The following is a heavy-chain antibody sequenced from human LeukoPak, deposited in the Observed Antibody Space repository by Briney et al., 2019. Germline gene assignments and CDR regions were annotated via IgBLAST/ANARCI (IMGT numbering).Heavy chain of an antibody. J-gene: IGHJ4*02. CDR2: INTNTGNP. D-gene: IGHD6-13*01. CDR3: ARVESWYLTTWYYFDN. CDR1: GYTFTHYS. V-gene: IGHV7-4-1*02. Sequence: ASVKVSCKASGYTFTHYSINWVRQAPEQGLECMGWINTNTGNPTYAQGFTGRFVFSLDTSVSTAYLQISSLRAEDTAVYYCARVESWYLTTWYYFDNWGQGTLVTVSS.